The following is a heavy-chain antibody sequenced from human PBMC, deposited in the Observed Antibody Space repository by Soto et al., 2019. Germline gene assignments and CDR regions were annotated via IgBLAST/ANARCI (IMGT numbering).Heavy chain of an antibody. Sequence: QVQLQESGPGLVKPSGTLSLTCAVSGGSISSSNWWSWVRQPPGKGLEWIGEIYHSGSTNYNPSRKSRVTVSVDQSKNQFSLTLSSVPAADTAVYYCASVRGGYYYAMDVWGQGTTVTVSS. CDR2: IYHSGST. CDR1: GGSISSSNW. CDR3: ASVRGGYYYAMDV. D-gene: IGHD3-10*02. V-gene: IGHV4-4*02. J-gene: IGHJ6*02.